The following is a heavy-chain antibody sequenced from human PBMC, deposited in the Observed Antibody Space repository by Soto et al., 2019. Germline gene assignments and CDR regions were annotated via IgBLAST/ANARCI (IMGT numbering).Heavy chain of an antibody. CDR1: GFTFSSYS. D-gene: IGHD2-15*01. CDR2: ISSSSSYI. Sequence: GGSLRLSCAASGFTFSSYSMNWVRQAPGKGLEWVSSISSSSSYIYYADSVKGRFTISRDNAKNSLYLQMNSLRAEDTAVYYCVREFGVVVVVAAPYYYYMDVWGKGTTVTVSS. V-gene: IGHV3-21*01. J-gene: IGHJ6*03. CDR3: VREFGVVVVVAAPYYYYMDV.